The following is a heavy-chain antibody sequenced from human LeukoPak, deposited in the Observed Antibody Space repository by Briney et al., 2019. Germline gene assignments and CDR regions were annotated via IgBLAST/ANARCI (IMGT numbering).Heavy chain of an antibody. J-gene: IGHJ3*02. Sequence: GGSLRLSCAASGFTFDDYAMHWVRQAPGKGLEWVSGISWNSDNIGYADSVKGRFTISRDNAKNSLYLQMNSLRAEDTAVYYCARDRGVDAFDIWGQGTMVTVSS. CDR1: GFTFDDYA. CDR2: ISWNSDNI. V-gene: IGHV3-9*01. CDR3: ARDRGVDAFDI.